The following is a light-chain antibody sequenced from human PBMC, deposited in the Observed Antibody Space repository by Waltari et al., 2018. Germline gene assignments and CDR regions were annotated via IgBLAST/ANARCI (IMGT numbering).Light chain of an antibody. Sequence: QSVLAQPPSVSGAPGQRVTISCTGSSPNIGAGHHVHWYQEFPGTAPKLLIYGDSNRPSGVPDRFSGSKSGTSASLAITGLQAEDEANYYCQSFDTSLGAIFGGGTKVTVL. CDR1: SPNIGAGHH. CDR2: GDS. CDR3: QSFDTSLGAI. J-gene: IGLJ2*01. V-gene: IGLV1-40*01.